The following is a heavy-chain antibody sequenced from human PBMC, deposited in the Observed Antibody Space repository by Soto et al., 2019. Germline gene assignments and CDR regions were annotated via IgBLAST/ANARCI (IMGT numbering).Heavy chain of an antibody. CDR3: ARSFLSVEVSFFDY. CDR2: INHSGST. V-gene: IGHV4-34*01. Sequence: SETLSLTCAVYGGSFSGYYWSWIRQPPGKGLEWIGEINHSGSTNYNPSLKSRVTISVDTSKNQFSLKLSSVTAADTAVCYCARSFLSVEVSFFDYWGQGTLVTVSS. CDR1: GGSFSGYY. J-gene: IGHJ4*02.